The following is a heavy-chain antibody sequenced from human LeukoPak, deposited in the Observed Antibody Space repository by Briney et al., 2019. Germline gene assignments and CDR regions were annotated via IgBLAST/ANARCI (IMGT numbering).Heavy chain of an antibody. V-gene: IGHV5-51*01. D-gene: IGHD3-10*01. J-gene: IGHJ5*02. Sequence: KSGESLKISCKGSGYSFTSYWIGWVRQMPGKGLEWMGIIYPGGSDTRYSPSFQGQVTISADKSISTAYLQWSSLKASDTAMYYCARLGPRVGVHYYGSGSYFHWFDPWGQGTLVTVSS. CDR1: GYSFTSYW. CDR2: IYPGGSDT. CDR3: ARLGPRVGVHYYGSGSYFHWFDP.